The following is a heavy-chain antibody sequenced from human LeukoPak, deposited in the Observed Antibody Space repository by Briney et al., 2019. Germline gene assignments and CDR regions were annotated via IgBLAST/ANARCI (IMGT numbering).Heavy chain of an antibody. CDR1: GFAFSTSD. CDR2: IGKAGDT. Sequence: GGSLRLSCAASGFAFSTSDMHWVRHAAGQGREWVSGIGKAGDTYYSDSVRGRFTIFRENDENSVYLQMNNLRAGDTAVYYCARGDYMGFDPWGEGTLVTVSS. J-gene: IGHJ5*02. D-gene: IGHD4-11*01. CDR3: ARGDYMGFDP. V-gene: IGHV3-13*01.